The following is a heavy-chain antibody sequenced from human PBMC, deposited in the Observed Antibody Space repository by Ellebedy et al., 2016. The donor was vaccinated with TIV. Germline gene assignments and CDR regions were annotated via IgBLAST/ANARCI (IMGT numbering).Heavy chain of an antibody. CDR2: IYHTGVA. CDR3: ARDSGILNGYGIDP. CDR1: GTSISTTNW. Sequence: SETLSLTXTVSGTSISTTNWWSWVRQSPGKGLEWIGEIYHTGVANYNPTLKSRASISVDKSQNQFSLNLTSVTAADTAVYYCARDSGILNGYGIDPWGQGTLVTVSS. D-gene: IGHD5-18*01. J-gene: IGHJ5*02. V-gene: IGHV4-4*02.